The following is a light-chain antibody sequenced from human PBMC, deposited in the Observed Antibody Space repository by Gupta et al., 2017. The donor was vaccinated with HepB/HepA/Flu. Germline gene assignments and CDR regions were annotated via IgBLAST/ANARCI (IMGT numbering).Light chain of an antibody. J-gene: IGLJ3*02. V-gene: IGLV1-51*01. CDR1: SSNIGNNF. Sequence: QSVLTQPPSLSSAPGHKVTISCSGTSSNIGNNFVSWYQHLTVTAPRLLIYDDNKRHSGIPDRFSGSKSGTAATLAITGLQTGDEAAYYCGTGDTSLAAAVFGGGTKLTVL. CDR2: DDN. CDR3: GTGDTSLAAAV.